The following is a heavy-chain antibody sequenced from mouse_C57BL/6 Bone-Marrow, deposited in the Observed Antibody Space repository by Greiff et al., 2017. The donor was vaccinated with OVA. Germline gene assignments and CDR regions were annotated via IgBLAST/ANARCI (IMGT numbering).Heavy chain of an antibody. Sequence: VQLQQSGPELVKPGASVKISCKASGYAFSSSWMNWVKQRPGKGLEWIGRIYPGDGDTNYNGKFKGKATLTADKSSSTAYMQLSSLTSEDSAVYFCARGYGRAAWYFDVWGTGTTVTVSS. V-gene: IGHV1-82*01. D-gene: IGHD1-1*01. CDR2: IYPGDGDT. CDR1: GYAFSSSW. J-gene: IGHJ1*03. CDR3: ARGYGRAAWYFDV.